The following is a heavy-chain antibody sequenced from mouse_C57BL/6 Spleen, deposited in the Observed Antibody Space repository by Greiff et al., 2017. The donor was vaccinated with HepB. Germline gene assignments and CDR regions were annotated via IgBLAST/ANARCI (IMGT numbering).Heavy chain of an antibody. V-gene: IGHV1-82*01. CDR2: IYPGDGDT. J-gene: IGHJ2*01. CDR1: GYAFSSSW. D-gene: IGHD3-3*01. Sequence: VQLKQSGPELVKPGASVKISCKASGYAFSSSWMNWVKQRPGKGLEWIGRIYPGDGDTNYNGKFKGKATLTADKSSSTAYMQLSSLTSEDSAVYFCARWGGTSYFDYWGQGTTLTVSS. CDR3: ARWGGTSYFDY.